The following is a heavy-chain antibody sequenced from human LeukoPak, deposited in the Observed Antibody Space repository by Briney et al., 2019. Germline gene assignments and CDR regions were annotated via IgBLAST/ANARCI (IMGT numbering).Heavy chain of an antibody. CDR3: ATGPMIVVVESFDY. J-gene: IGHJ4*02. V-gene: IGHV1-24*01. D-gene: IGHD3-22*01. CDR1: GYTLTELS. Sequence: ASVKVSCKVSGYTLTELSMHWVRQAPGKGLEWMGGFDPEDGETIYAQKFQGRVTMTEDTSTDTAYMELSSLRSEDTAVYYCATGPMIVVVESFDYWGQGTLVTVSS. CDR2: FDPEDGET.